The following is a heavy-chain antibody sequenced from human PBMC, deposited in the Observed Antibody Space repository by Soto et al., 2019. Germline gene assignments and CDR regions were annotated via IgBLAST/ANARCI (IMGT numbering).Heavy chain of an antibody. D-gene: IGHD1-26*01. CDR2: TYYRSKWYN. CDR3: ARGVGSSPPRY. V-gene: IGHV6-1*01. J-gene: IGHJ4*02. CDR1: GGCVASNSAA. Sequence: SQTLSLTCPFSGGCVASNSAAWNWIRHSPSRGLEWLGRTYYRSKWYNDYAVSMRSRITINPDTTKNQFSLQLNSATPEDTAVYYCARGVGSSPPRYWGRGTLVTVSS.